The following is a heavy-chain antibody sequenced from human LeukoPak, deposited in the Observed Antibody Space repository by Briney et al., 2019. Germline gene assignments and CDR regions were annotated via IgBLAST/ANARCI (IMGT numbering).Heavy chain of an antibody. Sequence: GGSLRLSCEASGFTFSSYAMNWVRQAPGKGLEWVSGITDTGGTTDYADSVKGRFKVSRDNSKNILCVQMNSLRDEDTAVYYCAKGEYGSGWPDWGQGTLVTVSS. V-gene: IGHV3-23*01. CDR1: GFTFSSYA. CDR3: AKGEYGSGWPD. J-gene: IGHJ4*02. D-gene: IGHD6-19*01. CDR2: ITDTGGTT.